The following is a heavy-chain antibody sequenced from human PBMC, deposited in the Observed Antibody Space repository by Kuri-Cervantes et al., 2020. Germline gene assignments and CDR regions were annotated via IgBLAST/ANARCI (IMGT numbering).Heavy chain of an antibody. CDR1: GSTFSTYV. V-gene: IGHV3-23*01. Sequence: GESLKISCAASGSTFSTYVMSWVRQAPGKGLEWVSTISGSGGSTYYADSVKGRFTISRDNSKNTLYLQMKSLRAEDTAVYYYVKDSPLRDRSGLYAGNYWGQGTLVTVSS. CDR2: ISGSGGST. D-gene: IGHD6-19*01. CDR3: VKDSPLRDRSGLYAGNY. J-gene: IGHJ4*02.